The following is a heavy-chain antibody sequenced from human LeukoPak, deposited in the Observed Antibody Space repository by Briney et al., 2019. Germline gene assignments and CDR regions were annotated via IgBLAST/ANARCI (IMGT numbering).Heavy chain of an antibody. CDR3: ARDRKDSSGYYQGDFDS. J-gene: IGHJ4*02. D-gene: IGHD3-22*01. Sequence: GRSLRLSCAASGFTFSNYAIHWVRQAPGKGLEWVAVISYDGGNKYYADSVKGRFTISRDNSKNTLYLQMNSLRVEDTAVYYCARDRKDSSGYYQGDFDSWGQGTLVTVSS. V-gene: IGHV3-30-3*01. CDR1: GFTFSNYA. CDR2: ISYDGGNK.